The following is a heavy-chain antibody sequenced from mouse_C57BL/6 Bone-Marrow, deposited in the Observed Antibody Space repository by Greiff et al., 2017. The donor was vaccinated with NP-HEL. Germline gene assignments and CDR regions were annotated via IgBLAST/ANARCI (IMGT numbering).Heavy chain of an antibody. V-gene: IGHV5-12*01. Sequence: EVQLMESGGGLVQPGGSLKLSCAASGFTFSDYYMYWVRQTPEKRLEWVAYISNGGGSTYYPDTVKGRFTISRDNAKNTLYLQMSRLKSEDTAMYYCARHASSGYAMDYWGQGTSVTVSS. CDR2: ISNGGGST. CDR3: ARHASSGYAMDY. J-gene: IGHJ4*01. D-gene: IGHD3-2*02. CDR1: GFTFSDYY.